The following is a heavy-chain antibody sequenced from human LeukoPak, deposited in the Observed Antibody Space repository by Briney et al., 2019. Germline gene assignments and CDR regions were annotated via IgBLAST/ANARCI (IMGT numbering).Heavy chain of an antibody. D-gene: IGHD2-2*01. J-gene: IGHJ4*02. CDR1: GFTVSSNY. CDR3: ATGRSCTTCYLPDY. V-gene: IGHV3-53*01. CDR2: IYSGGST. Sequence: GGSLRLSCAASGFTVSSNYMSWVRQAPGKGLEWVSVIYSGGSTYYADSVKGRLTISRDNSKNTLYLQMNSLRAEDTAVYHCATGRSCTTCYLPDYWGQGTLVTISS.